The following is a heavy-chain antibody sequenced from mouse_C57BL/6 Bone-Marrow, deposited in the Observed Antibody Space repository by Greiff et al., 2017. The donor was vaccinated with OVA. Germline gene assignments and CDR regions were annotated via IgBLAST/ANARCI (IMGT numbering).Heavy chain of an antibody. CDR3: ARDSGAPCPFGY. CDR2: ISDGGSYT. D-gene: IGHD1-3*01. CDR1: GFTFSSYA. J-gene: IGHJ3*01. V-gene: IGHV5-4*01. Sequence: EVQLVESGGGLVKPGGSLKLSCAASGFTFSSYAMSWVRQTPEKRLEWVANISDGGSYTYYTDNVKGRFTISRDNAKNNQYLQMSNLKSEDTAMYYCARDSGAPCPFGYWGQGTLVTVAA.